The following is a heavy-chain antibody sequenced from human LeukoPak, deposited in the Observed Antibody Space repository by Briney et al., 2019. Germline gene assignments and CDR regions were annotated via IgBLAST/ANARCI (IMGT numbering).Heavy chain of an antibody. CDR2: INHSGST. CDR3: ARGILPLNWFDP. Sequence: SETLSLTCAVYGGSFSGYYWSWIRQPPGKGLEWIGEINHSGSTNYNPSLKSRVTISVDTSKNQFSLKLSSVTAADTAVYYCARGILPLNWFDPWGQGTLVTVSS. CDR1: GGSFSGYY. V-gene: IGHV4-34*01. J-gene: IGHJ5*02. D-gene: IGHD2-15*01.